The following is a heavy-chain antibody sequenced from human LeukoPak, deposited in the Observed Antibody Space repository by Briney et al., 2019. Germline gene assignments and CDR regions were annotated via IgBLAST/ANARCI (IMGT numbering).Heavy chain of an antibody. D-gene: IGHD4-17*01. CDR1: GFTFSSYA. Sequence: GGSLRLSCAASGFTFSSYAMSWVRQAPGKGLEWVSAISGGGSSTYYADSVKGRFTISRDNSKNTLYLQMNSLRVEDTAVYYCATPWGDYIGGGAFDIWGQGTMVTVSS. V-gene: IGHV3-23*01. CDR2: ISGGGSST. CDR3: ATPWGDYIGGGAFDI. J-gene: IGHJ3*02.